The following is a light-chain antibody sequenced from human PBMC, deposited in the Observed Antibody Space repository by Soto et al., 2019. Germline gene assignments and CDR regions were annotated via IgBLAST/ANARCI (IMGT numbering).Light chain of an antibody. CDR1: QSISSW. CDR3: QQYNSFSLT. Sequence: DIQMTQSPSTLTASVGDRVTITCRASQSISSWLDWYQQKPGNAPKLLIYKASSLESGVPSRFSGSGSGTEFTLPISSLQPDDFATYYCQQYNSFSLTFGGGTKVEIK. CDR2: KAS. J-gene: IGKJ4*01. V-gene: IGKV1-5*03.